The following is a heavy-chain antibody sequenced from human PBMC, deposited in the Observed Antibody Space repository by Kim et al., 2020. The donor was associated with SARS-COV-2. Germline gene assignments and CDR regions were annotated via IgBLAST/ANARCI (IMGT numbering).Heavy chain of an antibody. V-gene: IGHV4-39*01. CDR2: IYYSGST. D-gene: IGHD6-19*01. J-gene: IGHJ4*02. CDR1: GGSISSSSYY. CDR3: ARREGSGEFDY. Sequence: SETLSLTCTVSGGSISSSSYYWGWIRQPPGKGLEWIGSIYYSGSTYYNPSLKSRVTISVDTSKNQFSLKLSSVTAADTAVYYCARREGSGEFDYWGQGTLVTVSS.